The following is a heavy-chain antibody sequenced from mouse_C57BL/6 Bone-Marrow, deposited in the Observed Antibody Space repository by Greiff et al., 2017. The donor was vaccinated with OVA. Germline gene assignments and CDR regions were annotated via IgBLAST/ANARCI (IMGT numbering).Heavy chain of an antibody. D-gene: IGHD2-1*01. CDR2: IDPSDSYT. Sequence: QVQLQQPGAELVKPGASVKLSCKASGYTFTSYWMQWVKQRPGQGLEWIGEIDPSDSYTNYNQKLKGKATLTVDNSSSTAYMQLSSLTSEDSAVYYCARDGNFPYWGQGTSVTVSS. CDR1: GYTFTSYW. J-gene: IGHJ4*01. V-gene: IGHV1-50*01. CDR3: ARDGNFPY.